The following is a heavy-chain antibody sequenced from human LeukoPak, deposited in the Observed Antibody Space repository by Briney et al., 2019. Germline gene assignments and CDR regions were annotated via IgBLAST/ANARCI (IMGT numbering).Heavy chain of an antibody. D-gene: IGHD3-10*01. Sequence: GGSLRLSCAASGXTFSDFFMTWIRQAPGKGLEWVSYISSSSSFTAYADSVKGRFTISRDNTKNSLYLQMNSLRAEDTAVYYCARALYGSGSYSTYWGQGTLVTVSS. CDR2: ISSSSSFT. V-gene: IGHV3-11*05. CDR1: GXTFSDFF. J-gene: IGHJ4*02. CDR3: ARALYGSGSYSTY.